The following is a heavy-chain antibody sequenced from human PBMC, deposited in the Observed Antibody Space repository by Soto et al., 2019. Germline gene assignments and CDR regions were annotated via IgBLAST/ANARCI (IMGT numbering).Heavy chain of an antibody. CDR2: INPSGGST. D-gene: IGHD3-3*01. J-gene: IGHJ6*02. V-gene: IGHV1-46*01. CDR1: GYTFTSYY. CDR3: AVPKYYDFWSGLGGYYYGMDV. Sequence: ASVKVSCKGSGYTFTSYYMHWVRQAPGQGLEWMGIINPSGGSTSYAQKFQGRVTMTRDTSTSTVYMELSSLRSEDTAVYYCAVPKYYDFWSGLGGYYYGMDVWGQGTTVTVSS.